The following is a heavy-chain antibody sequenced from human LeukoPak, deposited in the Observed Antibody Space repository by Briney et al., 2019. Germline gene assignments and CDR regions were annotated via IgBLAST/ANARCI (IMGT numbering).Heavy chain of an antibody. CDR3: ARVPGYDSSGYFDY. Sequence: GGSLRLSCAASGFTFSSYAMHWVRQAPGKGLEWVAVISYDGSNKYYADSVKGRFTISRDNSKNTLYQQMNSLRAEDTAVYYCARVPGYDSSGYFDYWGQGTLVTVSS. J-gene: IGHJ4*02. V-gene: IGHV3-30-3*01. CDR2: ISYDGSNK. CDR1: GFTFSSYA. D-gene: IGHD3-22*01.